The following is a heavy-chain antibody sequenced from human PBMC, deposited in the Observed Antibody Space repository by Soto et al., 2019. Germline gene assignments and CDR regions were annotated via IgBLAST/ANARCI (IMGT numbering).Heavy chain of an antibody. CDR2: IYYSGST. J-gene: IGHJ3*02. V-gene: IGHV4-39*01. CDR3: ASPYELECKMTTVTRAFDI. D-gene: IGHD4-17*01. Sequence: PSETLSLTCTVSGGSISSSSYYWGWIRQPPGKGLEWIGSIYYSGSTYYNPSLKSRVTISVDTSKNQFSLKLSSVTAADTAVYYCASPYELECKMTTVTRAFDIWGQGTMVTVSS. CDR1: GGSISSSSYY.